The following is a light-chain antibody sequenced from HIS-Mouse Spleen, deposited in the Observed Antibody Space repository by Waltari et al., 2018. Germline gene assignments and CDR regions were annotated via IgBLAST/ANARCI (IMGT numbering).Light chain of an antibody. Sequence: QSPLTQPRSVSGSPGPSVTISCTVTSRDVGAYNYVSWYQQHPGKAPKLMIYDVSKRPSGVPDRFSGSKSGNTASLTISGLQAEDEADYYCCSYAGSYTGVFGTGTKVTVL. CDR1: SRDVGAYNY. CDR2: DVS. CDR3: CSYAGSYTGV. J-gene: IGLJ1*01. V-gene: IGLV2-11*01.